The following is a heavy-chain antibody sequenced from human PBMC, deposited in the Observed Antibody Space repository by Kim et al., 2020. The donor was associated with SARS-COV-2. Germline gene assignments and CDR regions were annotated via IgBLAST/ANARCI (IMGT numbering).Heavy chain of an antibody. CDR2: ISWNSGSI. CDR3: AKDGWWELPRRYGMDV. J-gene: IGHJ6*02. D-gene: IGHD1-26*01. V-gene: IGHV3-9*01. Sequence: GGSLRLSCAASGFTFDDYAMHWVRQAPGKGLEWVSGISWNSGSIGYADSVKGRFTISRDNAKNSLYLQMNSLRAEDTAVYYCAKDGWWELPRRYGMDVWGQGTTVTVSS. CDR1: GFTFDDYA.